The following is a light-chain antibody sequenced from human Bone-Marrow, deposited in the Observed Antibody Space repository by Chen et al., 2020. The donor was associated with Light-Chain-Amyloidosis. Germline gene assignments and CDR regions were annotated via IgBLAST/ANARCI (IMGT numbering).Light chain of an antibody. CDR1: NIGSTS. CDR3: QVWERSSDRPV. J-gene: IGLJ3*02. Sequence: SSVLTQPSSVSVAPGQTATIACGGNNIGSTSVHWYQQTPGQAPLLVVYDDSDRPSGIPERVSGATAGNTATRTTSRGEAGEEADDWCQVWERSSDRPVFGGGTKLTVL. V-gene: IGLV3-21*02. CDR2: DDS.